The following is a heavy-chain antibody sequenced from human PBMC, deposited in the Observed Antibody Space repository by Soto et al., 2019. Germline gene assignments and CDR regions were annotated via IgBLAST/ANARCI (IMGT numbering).Heavy chain of an antibody. J-gene: IGHJ4*02. CDR2: INHSGTT. Sequence: PSETLSLTCIVSSHSISSGYYWTWLRQPSGKGLEWIATINHSGTTYYNPSLKSRVTISVDTSKSQFSLRLSSVTASDTAVYYCARYSLSGGFDYWGQGTLVTVSS. D-gene: IGHD2-15*01. CDR1: SHSISSGYY. V-gene: IGHV4-38-2*02. CDR3: ARYSLSGGFDY.